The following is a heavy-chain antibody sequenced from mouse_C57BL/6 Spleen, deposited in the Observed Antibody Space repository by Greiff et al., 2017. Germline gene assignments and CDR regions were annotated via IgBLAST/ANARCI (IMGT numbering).Heavy chain of an antibody. V-gene: IGHV1-72*01. CDR2: IDPNSGGT. CDR1: GYTFTSYW. CDR3: AREERRGTRYFDY. Sequence: QVQLKQPGAELVKPGASVKLSCKASGYTFTSYWMHWVKQRPGRGLEWIGRIDPNSGGTKYNEKFKSKATLTVDKPSSTAYMQLSSLTSEDSAVYYCAREERRGTRYFDYWGQGTTLTVSS. J-gene: IGHJ2*01. D-gene: IGHD3-3*01.